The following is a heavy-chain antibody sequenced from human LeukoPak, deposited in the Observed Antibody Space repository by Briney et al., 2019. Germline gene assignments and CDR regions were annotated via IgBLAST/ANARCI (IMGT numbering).Heavy chain of an antibody. V-gene: IGHV3-74*01. CDR1: GFILSNYW. CDR2: INNDGSST. Sequence: TGGSLRLSCATSGFILSNYWMHWVRQAPGKGLVWVSRINNDGSSTTYADSVKGRFHISRDNARNTLYLQMNSLRAEDTAVYYCARDGISCTGGHCYFASWGQGTLVTVSS. J-gene: IGHJ4*02. D-gene: IGHD2-8*02. CDR3: ARDGISCTGGHCYFAS.